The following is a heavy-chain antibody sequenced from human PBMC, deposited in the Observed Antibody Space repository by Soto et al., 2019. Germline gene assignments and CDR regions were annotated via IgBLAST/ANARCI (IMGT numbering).Heavy chain of an antibody. V-gene: IGHV1-2*04. CDR1: GYTFTGYY. Sequence: ASVKVSCKASGYTFTGYYMHWVRQAPGQGLEWMGWINPNSGGTNYAQKFQGWVIMTRDTSISTAYMELSRLRSDDTAVYYCARDHTPYSNYARYYYYGMDVWGQGTTVTVSS. CDR2: INPNSGGT. J-gene: IGHJ6*02. CDR3: ARDHTPYSNYARYYYYGMDV. D-gene: IGHD4-4*01.